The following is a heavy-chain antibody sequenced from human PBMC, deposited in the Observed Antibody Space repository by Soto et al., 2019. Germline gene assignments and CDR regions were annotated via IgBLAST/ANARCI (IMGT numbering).Heavy chain of an antibody. J-gene: IGHJ5*02. CDR1: GFTFSSYA. CDR3: WAVVPAAEILNWFDP. Sequence: EVKLLESGGGLVQPGGSLRLSCAASGFTFSSYAMSWVRQAPGKGLEWVSAISGSGGSTYYADSVKGRFTISRDNSKNTLYLQMNSLRAEDTAVYYCWAVVPAAEILNWFDPWGQGTLVTVSS. D-gene: IGHD2-2*01. CDR2: ISGSGGST. V-gene: IGHV3-23*01.